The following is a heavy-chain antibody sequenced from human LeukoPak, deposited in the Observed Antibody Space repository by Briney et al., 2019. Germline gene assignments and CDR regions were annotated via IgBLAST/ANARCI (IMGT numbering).Heavy chain of an antibody. D-gene: IGHD3-22*01. J-gene: IGHJ3*02. CDR2: IYYSGST. V-gene: IGHV4-39*01. Sequence: PSETLSLTCTVSGGSISSSSYYWGWIRQPPGKGLEWIGSIYYSGSTYYNPSLKSRVTISVDTSKNQFSLKLSSVTAADTAVYYCARAKGGQNYYDSSGQDAFDIWGQGTMVTVSS. CDR1: GGSISSSSYY. CDR3: ARAKGGQNYYDSSGQDAFDI.